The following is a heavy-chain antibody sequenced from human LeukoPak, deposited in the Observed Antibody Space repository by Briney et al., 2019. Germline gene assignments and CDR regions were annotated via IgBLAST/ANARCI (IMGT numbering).Heavy chain of an antibody. CDR1: GYSISSGDY. CDR2: IYHSGST. D-gene: IGHD3-10*01. J-gene: IGHJ4*02. Sequence: PSETLSLTCTVSGYSISSGDYWGWIRQPPGKGLEWIGSIYHSGSTYYNPSLKSRVTISVDTSKNQFSLKLSSVTAADTAVYYCARAKVDYYGSGSYYWHWGQGTLVTVSS. CDR3: ARAKVDYYGSGSYYWH. V-gene: IGHV4-38-2*02.